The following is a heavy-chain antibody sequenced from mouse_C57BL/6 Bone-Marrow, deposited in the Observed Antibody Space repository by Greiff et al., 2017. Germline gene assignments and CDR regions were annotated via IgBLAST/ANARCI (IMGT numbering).Heavy chain of an antibody. D-gene: IGHD1-1*01. CDR1: GYTFTSYW. CDR3: ARFPITTVRDY. J-gene: IGHJ2*01. Sequence: QVQLQQSGAELVRPGTSVTLSCKASGYTFTSYWMHWVKQRPGQGLEWIGVIDPSDSYTNYNQKFKGKATLTVDTSSSTAYMQLSSLTSEDSAVYYCARFPITTVRDYWGQGTTLTVSA. CDR2: IDPSDSYT. V-gene: IGHV1-59*01.